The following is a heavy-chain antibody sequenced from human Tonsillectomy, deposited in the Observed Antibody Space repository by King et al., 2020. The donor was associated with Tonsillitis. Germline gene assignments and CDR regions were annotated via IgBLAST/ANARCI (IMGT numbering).Heavy chain of an antibody. J-gene: IGHJ4*02. CDR1: GFTFSDYY. CDR3: ALTQTYYYDSSGYRDY. Sequence: VQLVESGGGLVKPGGSLRLSCAASGFTFSDYYMSWIRQAPGKGLEWVSYISSSGSTIYYADSVKGRFTISRDNDKNSLYLQMNSLRAEDTAVYYCALTQTYYYDSSGYRDYWGQGTLVTVSS. CDR2: ISSSGSTI. D-gene: IGHD3-22*01. V-gene: IGHV3-11*01.